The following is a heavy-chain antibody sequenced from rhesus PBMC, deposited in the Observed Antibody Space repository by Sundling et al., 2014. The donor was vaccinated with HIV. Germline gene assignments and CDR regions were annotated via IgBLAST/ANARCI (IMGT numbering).Heavy chain of an antibody. CDR1: GGSISGYY. J-gene: IGHJ4*01. V-gene: IGHV4-165*01. D-gene: IGHD1-1*01. CDR2: LVGTTGST. CDR3: ARSLAGTTGYFGY. Sequence: QVQLQESGPGLVKPSETLSLTCAVSGGSISGYYWSWIRQPPGKGLEWIGYLVGTTGSTYYNPSLKSRVTISTDTSKNQFSLKLTSVTAADTAVYYCARSLAGTTGYFGYWGQGVLVTVSS.